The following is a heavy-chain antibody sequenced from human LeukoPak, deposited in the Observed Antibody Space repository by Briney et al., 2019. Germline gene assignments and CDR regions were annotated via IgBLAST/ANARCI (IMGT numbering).Heavy chain of an antibody. CDR2: IYSGGST. J-gene: IGHJ4*02. D-gene: IGHD3-9*01. CDR3: VVLRSRYFDY. CDR1: GLTVSSNY. V-gene: IGHV3-66*01. Sequence: GGSLRLSCAASGLTVSSNYMSWVRQAPGKGLEWVSVIYSGGSTYYADSVKGRFTISRDNSKNTLYLQMSSLRAEDTAVYYCVVLRSRYFDYWGQGTLVTASS.